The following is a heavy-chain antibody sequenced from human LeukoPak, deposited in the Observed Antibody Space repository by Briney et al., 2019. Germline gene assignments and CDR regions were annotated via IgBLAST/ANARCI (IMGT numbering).Heavy chain of an antibody. D-gene: IGHD6-19*01. CDR2: IFGSGGNP. Sequence: GGSLRLSCAASGFTFTSYAMYWVRQAPGKGLEWVSGIFGSGGNPRYADSVQGRFTISRDNYQNTVYLQMNSLRAEDTAVYYCAKTTTGYSSGRYPGWPVDYWGQGTLVTVSS. J-gene: IGHJ4*02. V-gene: IGHV3-23*01. CDR1: GFTFTSYA. CDR3: AKTTTGYSSGRYPGWPVDY.